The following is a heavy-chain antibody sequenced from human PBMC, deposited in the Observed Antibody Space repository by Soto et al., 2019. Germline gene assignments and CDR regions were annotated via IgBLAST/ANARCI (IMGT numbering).Heavy chain of an antibody. J-gene: IGHJ4*02. CDR1: GDTFTSYY. Sequence: QVQLVQSGAEVKKPGASVKVSCKASGDTFTSYYIHWVRQAPGQGLEWMGIIDPSGGSTSSAQKFQGRVTMTRDTSTGTVYMELSRLRSEDTAVYYCASKDPGHYWGQGTLVTVSS. CDR3: ASKDPGHY. CDR2: IDPSGGST. V-gene: IGHV1-46*01.